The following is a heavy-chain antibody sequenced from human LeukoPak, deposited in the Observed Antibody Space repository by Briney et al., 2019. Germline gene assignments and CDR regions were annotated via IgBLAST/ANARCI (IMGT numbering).Heavy chain of an antibody. Sequence: GSLRLSCAASGFTFSSYAMSWVRQAPGKGLEWIGSIYYSGSTYYNPSLKSRVTISVDTSKNQFSLKLSSVTAADTAVYYCARLSGYYDSSGYYAFDYWGQGTLVTVSS. J-gene: IGHJ4*02. CDR2: IYYSGST. CDR1: GFTFSSYA. V-gene: IGHV4-39*01. D-gene: IGHD3-22*01. CDR3: ARLSGYYDSSGYYAFDY.